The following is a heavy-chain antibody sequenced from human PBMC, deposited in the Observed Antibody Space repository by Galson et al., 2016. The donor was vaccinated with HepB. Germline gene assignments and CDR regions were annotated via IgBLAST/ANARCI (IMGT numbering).Heavy chain of an antibody. Sequence: SLRLSCAASGFTFSSYSMNWVRQAPGKGLEWVSFITSSSHDIAYADSVRGRFTISRDNAENSLYLQMNSLRAEDTGVYYCARGRLSTTWYYYALDVWGQGTTVTVSS. V-gene: IGHV3-21*01. J-gene: IGHJ6*02. D-gene: IGHD1-26*01. CDR2: ITSSSHDI. CDR1: GFTFSSYS. CDR3: ARGRLSTTWYYYALDV.